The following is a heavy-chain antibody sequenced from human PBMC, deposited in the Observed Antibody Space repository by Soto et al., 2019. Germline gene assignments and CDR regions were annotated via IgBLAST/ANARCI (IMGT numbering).Heavy chain of an antibody. Sequence: QVQLVQSGAEVKNPGASVKVSCKTSGYIFSNYGVSWVRQAPGQGLEWLGWSSAHNGDTKYAQMFQDRVTMNTDTSTSTAYMELRSLTSEDTALFYCARDPGGDWYFDLWGRGTLVTVSS. J-gene: IGHJ2*01. D-gene: IGHD6-25*01. CDR2: SSAHNGDT. V-gene: IGHV1-18*01. CDR3: ARDPGGDWYFDL. CDR1: GYIFSNYG.